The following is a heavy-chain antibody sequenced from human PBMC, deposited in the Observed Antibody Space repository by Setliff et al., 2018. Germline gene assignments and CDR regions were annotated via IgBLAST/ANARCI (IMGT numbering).Heavy chain of an antibody. Sequence: SETLSLTCAVSGSAISSGHYWGWIRQPPGKGGLEWIGSFRPSGRTYYNPSLKSRVTISLDTSRKQFSLKLTSVTAADTAVYYCARMSGFLYMDVWGKGTTVTVSS. CDR3: ARMSGFLYMDV. J-gene: IGHJ6*03. CDR1: GSAISSGHY. D-gene: IGHD3-3*01. CDR2: FRPSGRT. V-gene: IGHV4-38-2*01.